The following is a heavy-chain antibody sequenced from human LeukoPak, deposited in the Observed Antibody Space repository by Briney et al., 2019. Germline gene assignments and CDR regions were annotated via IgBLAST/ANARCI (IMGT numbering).Heavy chain of an antibody. CDR2: IYYSGST. V-gene: IGHV4-39*01. CDR1: GGSISSSSYS. D-gene: IGHD3-10*01. CDR3: ARIDYYGSGSYIDY. Sequence: NASETLSLTCTVSGGSISSSSYSWGWIRQPPGKGLEWIGSIYYSGSTYYNPSLKSRVTISVDTSKNQFSLKLSSVTAADTAVYYCARIDYYGSGSYIDYWGQGTLVTVSS. J-gene: IGHJ4*02.